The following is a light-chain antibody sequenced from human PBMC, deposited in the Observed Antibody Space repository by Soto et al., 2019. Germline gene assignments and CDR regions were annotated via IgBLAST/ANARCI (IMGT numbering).Light chain of an antibody. J-gene: IGLJ1*01. V-gene: IGLV1-51*02. CDR3: GTWDSGLSGFV. CDR1: NSNIGSSY. Sequence: QSVLTQPPSVSAAPGQKVTISCSGSNSNIGSSYVYWYQQFPGAAPKLLMYENAKRASGIPDRFSGSKSGAAATLAITGIQTGDEADYYCGTWDSGLSGFVFGTGTKLTV. CDR2: ENA.